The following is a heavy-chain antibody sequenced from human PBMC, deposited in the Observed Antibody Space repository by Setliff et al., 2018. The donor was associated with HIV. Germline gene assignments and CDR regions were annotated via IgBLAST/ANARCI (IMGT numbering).Heavy chain of an antibody. CDR1: GGSLSGYY. J-gene: IGHJ4*02. Sequence: SETLSLTCDAYGGSLSGYYWSWIRQSPGKGLEWIGEINDSGDTNYSPSLKSRFNISPDTSKNHFSLRLKSVTAADTAVFYCARRTSFVGGAVAGNFDNWGQGTPVTVSS. CDR2: INDSGDT. CDR3: ARRTSFVGGAVAGNFDN. D-gene: IGHD6-19*01. V-gene: IGHV4-34*01.